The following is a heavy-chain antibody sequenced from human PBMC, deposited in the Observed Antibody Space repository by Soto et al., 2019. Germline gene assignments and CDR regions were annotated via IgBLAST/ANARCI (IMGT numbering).Heavy chain of an antibody. CDR2: ISAYNGNT. D-gene: IGHD3-22*01. CDR1: GYTFTRYD. V-gene: IGHV1-18*01. CDR3: ARGGVRITMIVVEAHHYYYYGMDV. Sequence: GPSVEVSCKASGYTFTRYDISWVRQAPGQGLEWMGWISAYNGNTNYAQKLQGRVTMTTDTSTSTAYMELRSLRSDDTAVYYCARGGVRITMIVVEAHHYYYYGMDVWGQGTTVTVSS. J-gene: IGHJ6*02.